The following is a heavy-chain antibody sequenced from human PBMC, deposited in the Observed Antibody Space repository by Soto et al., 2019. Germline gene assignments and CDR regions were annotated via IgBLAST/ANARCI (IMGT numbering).Heavy chain of an antibody. CDR3: AREGCSSTSCYERRYYYYYYGMDV. CDR2: IWYDGSNK. CDR1: GFTFSSYG. D-gene: IGHD2-2*01. J-gene: IGHJ6*02. V-gene: IGHV3-33*01. Sequence: GGSLRLSCAASGFTFSSYGMHWVRQAPGKGLEWVAVIWYDGSNKYYADSVKGRFTISRDNSKNMLYLQMNSLRAEDTAVYYCAREGCSSTSCYERRYYYYYYGMDVWGQGTTVTVSS.